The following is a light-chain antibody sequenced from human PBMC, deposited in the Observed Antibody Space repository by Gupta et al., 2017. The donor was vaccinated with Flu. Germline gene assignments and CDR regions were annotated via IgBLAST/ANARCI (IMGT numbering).Light chain of an antibody. CDR3: GTWDSSLSAWV. CDR2: ENN. CDR1: SSNIENNY. Sequence: QSVLTQPPSVSAAPGQKVTISCSGSSSNIENNYVTWYQQLPGTAPQLLIYENNRRPSGIPDRFSGSKSDTSATLGITGLQTGDEADYYCGTWDSSLSAWVFGGGTKLTVL. J-gene: IGLJ3*02. V-gene: IGLV1-51*02.